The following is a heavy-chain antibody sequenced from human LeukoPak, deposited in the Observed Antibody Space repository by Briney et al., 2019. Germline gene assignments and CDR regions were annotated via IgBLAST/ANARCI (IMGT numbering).Heavy chain of an antibody. V-gene: IGHV4-39*07. CDR2: INHSGST. Sequence: SETLSLTCTVSGGSIRSSYDYWGWIRQPPGKGLEWIGEINHSGSTNYNPSLKSRVTISVDTSKNQFSLKLSSVTAADTAVYYCARGIFGYSYGYDPRAYYFDYWGQGTLVTVSS. CDR1: GGSIRSSYDY. CDR3: ARGIFGYSYGYDPRAYYFDY. D-gene: IGHD5-18*01. J-gene: IGHJ4*02.